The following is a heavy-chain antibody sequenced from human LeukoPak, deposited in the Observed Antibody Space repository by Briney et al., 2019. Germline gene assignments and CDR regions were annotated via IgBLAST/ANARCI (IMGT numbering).Heavy chain of an antibody. J-gene: IGHJ4*02. CDR3: ARRWYTGTYYHFDL. Sequence: PGGSLRLSCAASGFTLSTHWMHWVRHAPGKGLVWVSRINGDGTTTSYADSVKGRFTISRVNAKSTLYLEMDSLRAEDTAIYYCARRWYTGTYYHFDLWGQGTLVTVSS. CDR2: INGDGTTT. D-gene: IGHD1-26*01. V-gene: IGHV3-74*01. CDR1: GFTLSTHW.